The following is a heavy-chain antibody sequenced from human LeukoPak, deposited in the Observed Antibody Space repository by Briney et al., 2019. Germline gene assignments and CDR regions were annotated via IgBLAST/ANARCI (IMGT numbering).Heavy chain of an antibody. CDR3: ARDININLATIFDY. CDR1: GFTFNSYS. J-gene: IGHJ4*02. D-gene: IGHD4/OR15-4a*01. CDR2: ISSSSSYI. Sequence: GGSLRLSCAASGFTFNSYSMNWVRRAPGKGLEWVSSISSSSSYIYYADSVKGRFTISRDNAKNSLYLQMNSLRAEDTAVYYCARDININLATIFDYWGQGTLVTVSS. V-gene: IGHV3-21*01.